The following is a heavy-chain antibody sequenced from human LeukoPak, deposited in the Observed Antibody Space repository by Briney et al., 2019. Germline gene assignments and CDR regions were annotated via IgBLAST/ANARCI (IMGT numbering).Heavy chain of an antibody. CDR2: INPNSGGT. CDR3: ARLPPRRAVAGD. D-gene: IGHD6-19*01. J-gene: IGHJ4*02. V-gene: IGHV1-2*06. CDR1: GYTFTGYY. Sequence: ASVKVSCKASGYTFTGYYMHWVRQAPGQGLEWMGRINPNSGGTNYAQKFQGRVTMTRDTSISTAYMELSRLRSDDTAVYYCARLPPRRAVAGDWGQGTLVTVSS.